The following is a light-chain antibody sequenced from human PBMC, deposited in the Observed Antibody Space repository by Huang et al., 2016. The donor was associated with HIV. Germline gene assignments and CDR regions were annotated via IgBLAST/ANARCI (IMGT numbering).Light chain of an antibody. J-gene: IGKJ1*01. CDR3: QQYYTTPRT. CDR1: KTVLYSSNDKNY. Sequence: DILMTQSPDSLAVSLGERATINCKSNKTVLYSSNDKNYLAWYQHKPGQSPKLLIYWASARESGVPYRVSGSGSGTDFTLTINSLHAEDVAVYYCQQYYTTPRTFGQGTRVEVK. CDR2: WAS. V-gene: IGKV4-1*01.